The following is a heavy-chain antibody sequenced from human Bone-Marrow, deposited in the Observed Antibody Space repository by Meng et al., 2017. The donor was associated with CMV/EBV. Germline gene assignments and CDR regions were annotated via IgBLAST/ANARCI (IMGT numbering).Heavy chain of an antibody. CDR2: ISYDGSNK. CDR3: ARPQVIVVPVYGMDV. Sequence: GESLNISCAACGFTFSSYAMHWVRQAPGKGLEWVAVISYDGSNKYYADSVKGRFTISRDNSKNTLYLQMNSLRAEDTAVYYCARPQVIVVPVYGMDVWGQGTTVTV. J-gene: IGHJ6*02. D-gene: IGHD2-2*01. CDR1: GFTFSSYA. V-gene: IGHV3-30*04.